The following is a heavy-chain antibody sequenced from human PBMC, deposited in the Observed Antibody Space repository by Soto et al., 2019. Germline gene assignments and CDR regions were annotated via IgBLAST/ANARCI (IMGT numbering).Heavy chain of an antibody. CDR3: AKEATNINNFDY. D-gene: IGHD1-26*01. CDR2: ISSSGSMT. J-gene: IGHJ4*02. CDR1: GFTFDNYE. V-gene: IGHV3-48*03. Sequence: GGSLRLSCAASGFTFDNYEMNWVRQAPGKGLEWLSYISSSGSMTYYAGSVRGRFTISRDNAKNSLYLHMNGLRVEDTAVYYCAKEATNINNFDYWGQGTLVTVSS.